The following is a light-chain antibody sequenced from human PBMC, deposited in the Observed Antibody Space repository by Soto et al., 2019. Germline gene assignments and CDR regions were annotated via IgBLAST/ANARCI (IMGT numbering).Light chain of an antibody. Sequence: ELVLTQSPGTLSLSPGERATLSCRSSQSVNSNYLAWYQQKPGQAPRLLIYGASSRAAGIPDRFTGSGSGTDVALTISRLAPADFAVYYCQQYGGSPPYTFGQGTKLEIK. V-gene: IGKV3-20*01. CDR2: GAS. J-gene: IGKJ2*01. CDR1: QSVNSNY. CDR3: QQYGGSPPYT.